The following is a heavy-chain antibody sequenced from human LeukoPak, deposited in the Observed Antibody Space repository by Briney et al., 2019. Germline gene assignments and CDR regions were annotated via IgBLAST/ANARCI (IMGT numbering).Heavy chain of an antibody. V-gene: IGHV5-51*01. CDR1: GYSFPSYW. CDR2: IFPYDSDT. CDR3: ARTAVTGTFLFHP. J-gene: IGHJ5*02. D-gene: IGHD6-19*01. Sequence: GESLKISCKGSGYSFPSYWIAWVRQMPGKGLEWMGIIFPYDSDTRYSPSFQGQVTISADTSISTAYLQWNSLKASDTAMYYCARTAVTGTFLFHPWGQGALVPVSS.